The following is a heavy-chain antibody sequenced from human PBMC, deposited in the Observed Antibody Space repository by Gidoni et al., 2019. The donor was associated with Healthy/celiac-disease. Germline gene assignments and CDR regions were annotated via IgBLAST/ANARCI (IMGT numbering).Heavy chain of an antibody. D-gene: IGHD6-13*01. CDR1: GFTFSSNY. Sequence: EVQLVESGGGLVQPGGSLRLSCAASGFTFSSNYMSWVRQAPGKGLEWVSVIYSGGSTYYADSVKGRFTISRDNSKNTLYLQMNSLRAEDTAVYYCAREPGIAAAGTADYWGQGTLVTVSS. V-gene: IGHV3-66*01. CDR2: IYSGGST. CDR3: AREPGIAAAGTADY. J-gene: IGHJ4*02.